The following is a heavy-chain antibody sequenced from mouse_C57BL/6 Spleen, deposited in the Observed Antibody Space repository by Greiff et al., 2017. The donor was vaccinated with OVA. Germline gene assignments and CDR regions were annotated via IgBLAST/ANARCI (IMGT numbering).Heavy chain of an antibody. V-gene: IGHV5-6*01. CDR2: ISSGGIYT. Sequence: EVKLVESGGDLVKPGGSLKLSCAASGFTFSSYGMSWVRQTPDKRLEWVATISSGGIYTYYPDSVKGRFTISRDNAKNTLYLQMSSLKSEDTAMYYCARVNGSRGTWFAYWGQGTLVTVSA. CDR3: ARVNGSRGTWFAY. D-gene: IGHD1-1*01. J-gene: IGHJ3*01. CDR1: GFTFSSYG.